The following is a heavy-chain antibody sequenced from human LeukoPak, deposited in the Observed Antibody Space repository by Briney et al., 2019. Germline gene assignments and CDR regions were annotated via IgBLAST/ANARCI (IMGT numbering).Heavy chain of an antibody. D-gene: IGHD5-12*01. CDR3: AKGYNGYDYAFDI. J-gene: IGHJ3*02. CDR2: ISYDGSDQ. V-gene: IGHV3-30*18. CDR1: GFTFSSYA. Sequence: GGSLRLSCAASGFTFSSYAMSCVREAPGKGLEWGAVISYDGSDQSYADSVVGRFTISRDNQKSSLYLQRNSLRDEDTPGYYFAKGYNGYDYAFDIWGQGTTVIVSS.